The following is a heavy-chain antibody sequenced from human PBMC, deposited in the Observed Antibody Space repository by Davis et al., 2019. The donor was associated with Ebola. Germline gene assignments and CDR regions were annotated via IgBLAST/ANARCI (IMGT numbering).Heavy chain of an antibody. D-gene: IGHD3-16*02. CDR1: GFTFSSYS. CDR3: ARTALGVIGY. J-gene: IGHJ4*02. Sequence: GGSLRLSCAASGFTFSSYSMNWVRQAPGKGLEWVSYISSSSSTIYYADSVKGRFTISRDNAKNSLYLQMNSLRAEDTAVYYCARTALGVIGYWGQGTLVTVSS. CDR2: ISSSSSTI. V-gene: IGHV3-48*01.